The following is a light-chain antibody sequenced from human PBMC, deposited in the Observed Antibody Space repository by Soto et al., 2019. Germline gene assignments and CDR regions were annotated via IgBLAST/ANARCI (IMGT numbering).Light chain of an antibody. V-gene: IGLV2-14*01. Sequence: QSALTQPASVSGSPGQSITISCTGTSGDVGGYHYVSWYQQHPGKAPKLMIYDVSNRPSGVSNRFSGSTSGNTASLTISGLQAEDEADYYCSSDTSSGTLVFGGGTQLTVL. CDR2: DVS. J-gene: IGLJ2*01. CDR1: SGDVGGYHY. CDR3: SSDTSSGTLV.